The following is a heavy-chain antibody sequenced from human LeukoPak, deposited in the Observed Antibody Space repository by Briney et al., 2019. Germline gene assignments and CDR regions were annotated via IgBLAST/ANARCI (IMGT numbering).Heavy chain of an antibody. CDR3: ARGGEYYYDSSTHYFDY. J-gene: IGHJ4*02. D-gene: IGHD3-22*01. CDR2: ISHDGSNK. Sequence: GGSLRLSCAASGFTVSAYAMAWVRQAPGKGLEWVAVISHDGSNKYYADSVKGRFTISRDNSKNTLYLQMNSLRAEDTAVYYCARGGEYYYDSSTHYFDYWGQGTLVTVSS. V-gene: IGHV3-30-3*01. CDR1: GFTVSAYA.